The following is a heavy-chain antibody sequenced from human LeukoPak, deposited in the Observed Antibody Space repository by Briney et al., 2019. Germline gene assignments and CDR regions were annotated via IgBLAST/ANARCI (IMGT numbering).Heavy chain of an antibody. V-gene: IGHV1-18*04. CDR2: ISAYNGNT. Sequence: GASVKVSCKASGYTFTSYGISWVRQAPGQGLEWRGWISAYNGNTNYAQKLQGRVTMTTDTSTSTAYMELRSLRSDDTAVYYCAREKVWGYSYRDGPYYGMDVWGKGTTVTVSS. CDR1: GYTFTSYG. J-gene: IGHJ6*04. CDR3: AREKVWGYSYRDGPYYGMDV. D-gene: IGHD5-18*01.